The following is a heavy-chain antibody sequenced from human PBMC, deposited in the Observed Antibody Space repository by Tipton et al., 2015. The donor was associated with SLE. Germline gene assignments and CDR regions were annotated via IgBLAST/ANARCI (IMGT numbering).Heavy chain of an antibody. CDR2: ISYGGGT. Sequence: TLSLTCSVSGGSINSHYWIWIRQPPGKGLEWIGYISYGGGTNYNPSLKSRVTISVDTAKSQFSLGLTSVTAADTAVYYCARGLLTWRGAIVGVDVWGQGTTVNVSS. J-gene: IGHJ6*02. D-gene: IGHD2-21*01. V-gene: IGHV4-59*08. CDR1: GGSINSHY. CDR3: ARGLLTWRGAIVGVDV.